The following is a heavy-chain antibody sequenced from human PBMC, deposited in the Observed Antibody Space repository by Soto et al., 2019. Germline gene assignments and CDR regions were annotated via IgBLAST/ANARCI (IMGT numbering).Heavy chain of an antibody. CDR3: ARVLPDYGDYVPNVRYFDL. D-gene: IGHD4-17*01. Sequence: SETLSLTCTVSGGSISSYYWSWIRQPPGKGLEWIGYIYYSGSTNYNPSLKSRVTISVDTSKNQFSLKLSSVTAADTAVYYCARVLPDYGDYVPNVRYFDLWGRGTLVTVSS. CDR1: GGSISSYY. V-gene: IGHV4-59*01. J-gene: IGHJ2*01. CDR2: IYYSGST.